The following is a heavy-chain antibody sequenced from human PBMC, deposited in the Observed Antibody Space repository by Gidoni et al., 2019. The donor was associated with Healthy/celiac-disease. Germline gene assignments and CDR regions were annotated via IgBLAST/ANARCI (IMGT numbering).Heavy chain of an antibody. Sequence: QVQLQQWGAGLLKPSETLSLTCAVYGGSFSVYYWSWIRQPPGKGLEWIGEINHSGSTNYNPSLKSRVTISVDTSKNQFSLKLSSVTAADTAVYYCARGVYYYGSGSYYRGGKPSKKYFDYWGQGTLVTVSS. CDR3: ARGVYYYGSGSYYRGGKPSKKYFDY. J-gene: IGHJ4*02. CDR1: GGSFSVYY. D-gene: IGHD3-10*01. CDR2: INHSGST. V-gene: IGHV4-34*01.